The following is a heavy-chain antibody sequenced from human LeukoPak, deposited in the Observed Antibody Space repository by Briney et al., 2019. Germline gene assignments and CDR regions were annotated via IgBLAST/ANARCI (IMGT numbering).Heavy chain of an antibody. V-gene: IGHV1-3*01. CDR2: INAGNGNT. D-gene: IGHD1-26*01. CDR3: ASLANPNSGSYYPFDY. CDR1: GYTFTSYA. Sequence: ASVKVSCKASGYTFTSYAMHWVRQAPGQRLEWMGWINAGNGNTKYSQKFQGRVTITRDTTASTVYMELSSLRSEDTAVYYCASLANPNSGSYYPFDYWGQGTLVTVSS. J-gene: IGHJ4*02.